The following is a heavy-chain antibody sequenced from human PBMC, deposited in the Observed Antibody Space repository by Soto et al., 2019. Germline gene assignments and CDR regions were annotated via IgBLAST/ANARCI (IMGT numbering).Heavy chain of an antibody. V-gene: IGHV3-15*05. Sequence: GGPNRHSCGASGCTFRNAWMSCVRPAPGKGLEWVGRIKSKTDGGTTDYAAPVKGRFTISRDDSKNTLYLQMSSLRPEDTAVYYCVKDRSLAVPEKYYFDYWVQGTLVTVSS. D-gene: IGHD6-19*01. J-gene: IGHJ4*02. CDR2: IKSKTDGGTT. CDR3: VKDRSLAVPEKYYFDY. CDR1: GCTFRNAW.